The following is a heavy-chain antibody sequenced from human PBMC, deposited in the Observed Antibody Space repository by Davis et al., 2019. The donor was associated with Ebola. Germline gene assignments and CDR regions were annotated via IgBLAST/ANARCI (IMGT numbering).Heavy chain of an antibody. D-gene: IGHD6-13*01. V-gene: IGHV4-59*12. Sequence: MPSETLSLTCTVSGGSISSYYWSWIRQPPGKGLEWIGYIYYSGSTNYNPSLKSRVTISVDTSKNQFSLKLSSVTAADTAVYYCARGPAPSIAAAGIRDAPLGTYYFDNWGQGTLVTVSS. CDR3: ARGPAPSIAAAGIRDAPLGTYYFDN. CDR2: IYYSGST. J-gene: IGHJ4*02. CDR1: GGSISSYY.